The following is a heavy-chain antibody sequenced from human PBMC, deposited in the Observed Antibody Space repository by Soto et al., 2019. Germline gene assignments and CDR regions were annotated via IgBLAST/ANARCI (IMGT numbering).Heavy chain of an antibody. CDR2: ISSSSSYI. V-gene: IGHV3-21*01. D-gene: IGHD2-2*01. CDR1: GFTFSSYS. J-gene: IGHJ6*02. CDR3: ARDQGVVVPAAMPRSPHYYYYGMDV. Sequence: GGSLRLSCAASGFTFSSYSMNWVRQAPGKGLEWVSSISSSSSYIYYADSVKGRFTISRDNAKNSLYLQMNSLRAEDTAVYYCARDQGVVVPAAMPRSPHYYYYGMDVWGQGTTVTVSS.